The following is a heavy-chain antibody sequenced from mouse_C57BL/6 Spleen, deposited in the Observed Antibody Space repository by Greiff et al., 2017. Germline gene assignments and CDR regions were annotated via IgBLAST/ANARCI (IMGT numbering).Heavy chain of an antibody. CDR2: INPNNGGT. J-gene: IGHJ1*03. CDR3: ARSYGSSYGGWYFDV. Sequence: EVQLQQSGPELVKPGASVKISCKASGYTFTDYYMNWVKQSHGKSLEWIGDINPNNGGTSYNQKFKGKATLTVDKSSSTAYMELRSLTSEDSAVYYCARSYGSSYGGWYFDVWGTGTTVTVSS. CDR1: GYTFTDYY. V-gene: IGHV1-26*01. D-gene: IGHD1-1*01.